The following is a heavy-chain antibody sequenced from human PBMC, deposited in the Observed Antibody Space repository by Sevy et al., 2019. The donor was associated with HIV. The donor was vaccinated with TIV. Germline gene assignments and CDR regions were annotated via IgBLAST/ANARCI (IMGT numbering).Heavy chain of an antibody. Sequence: GGSLRLSCAASEFTVSSSYMSWVRQAPGKGLEWVSILYSGGSTYYAATVKGRFAVSRDNSKNTLYLQMNSLRAEDRAVHYCARAGTGSYRAYFDYWGQGTLVTVSS. J-gene: IGHJ4*02. V-gene: IGHV3-53*01. CDR2: LYSGGST. CDR3: ARAGTGSYRAYFDY. CDR1: EFTVSSSY. D-gene: IGHD1-26*01.